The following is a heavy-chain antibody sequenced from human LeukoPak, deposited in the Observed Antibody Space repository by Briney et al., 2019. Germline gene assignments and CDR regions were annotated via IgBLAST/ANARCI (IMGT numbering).Heavy chain of an antibody. Sequence: GGSLRLSCAASGFTFSSYAMHWVRQAPGQGLEWVAVISYDGSNKYYADSVKGRFTISRDNSKNTLYLQMNSLRAEDTAVYYCARGGCSSTSCYGGGDDYWGQGTLVTVSS. CDR2: ISYDGSNK. V-gene: IGHV3-30-3*01. D-gene: IGHD2-2*01. CDR3: ARGGCSSTSCYGGGDDY. J-gene: IGHJ4*02. CDR1: GFTFSSYA.